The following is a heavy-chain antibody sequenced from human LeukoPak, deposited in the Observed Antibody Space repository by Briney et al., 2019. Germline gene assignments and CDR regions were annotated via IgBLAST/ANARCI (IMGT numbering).Heavy chain of an antibody. CDR2: INHSGST. CDR3: ARVIAVAGSARYYFDY. D-gene: IGHD6-19*01. V-gene: IGHV4-34*01. Sequence: PSETLSLTCAVYGGSFRGYYWSWIRQPPGKGLEWIGEINHSGSTNYNPSLKSRVTISVDTSKNQFSLKLSSVTAADTAVYYCARVIAVAGSARYYFDYWGQGTLVTVSS. CDR1: GGSFRGYY. J-gene: IGHJ4*02.